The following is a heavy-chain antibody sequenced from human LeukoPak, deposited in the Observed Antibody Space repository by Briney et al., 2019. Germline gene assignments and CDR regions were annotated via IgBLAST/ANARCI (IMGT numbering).Heavy chain of an antibody. V-gene: IGHV1-2*02. CDR2: INPNSGGT. CDR1: GYTFTGYY. CDR3: ARYYGSGSYLFDY. D-gene: IGHD3-10*01. J-gene: IGHJ4*02. Sequence: ASVKVSCKASGYTFTGYYMHWVRQAPGQGLEWMGWINPNSGGTNYAQKFQGRVTMTRDTSISTAYMELSRLRSDDTAVYYCARYYGSGSYLFDYWGQGTLVTVSS.